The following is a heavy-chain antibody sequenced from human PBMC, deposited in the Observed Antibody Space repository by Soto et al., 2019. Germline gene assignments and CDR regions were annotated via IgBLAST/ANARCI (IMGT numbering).Heavy chain of an antibody. CDR3: TTWRREKSCTSVSCYGDGAY. Sequence: EVPLVESGGALVKPGESFTLSCAASGLPLTGPWRTGARKLQGRGWGGVGRIKSWTDGGRVDTAAPVKGRFTISRDDSKNTFYLQMNSLKSEDTAVYYCTTWRREKSCTSVSCYGDGAYWGQGTLVTVSS. D-gene: IGHD2-2*01. CDR1: GLPLTGPW. J-gene: IGHJ4*02. CDR2: IKSWTDGGRV. V-gene: IGHV3-15*02.